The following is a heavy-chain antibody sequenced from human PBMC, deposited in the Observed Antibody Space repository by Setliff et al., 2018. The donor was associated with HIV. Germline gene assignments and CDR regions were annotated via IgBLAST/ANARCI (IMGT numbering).Heavy chain of an antibody. V-gene: IGHV2-5*02. CDR2: IYWDDDW. CDR3: AHRPRLDDAFDI. J-gene: IGHJ3*02. Sequence: ASGPTLVNPTQTLRLTCTFSGFSLNTTGVSVGWIRQPPGKALDWLALIYWDDDWRYRPSLKSRLTITKDNSKNQVVLTMTNMDPVDTATYYCAHRPRLDDAFDIWGQGTVVTVSS. D-gene: IGHD1-1*01. CDR1: GFSLNTTGVS.